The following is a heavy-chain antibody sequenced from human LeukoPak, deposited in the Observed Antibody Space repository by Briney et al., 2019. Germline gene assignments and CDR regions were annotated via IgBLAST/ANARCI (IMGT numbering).Heavy chain of an antibody. CDR3: AKDPNPFYDFWSGYK. J-gene: IGHJ4*02. CDR2: IGGRDDRT. V-gene: IGHV3-23*01. Sequence: PGGSLRLSCAASGFTFTGHTMTWLRQAPGKGLEWVSIIGGRDDRTYYADSVKGRFTISRDNSKNTLYLQMNSLRGVDTAVYYCAKDPNPFYDFWSGYKWGQGTLVTVSS. D-gene: IGHD3-3*01. CDR1: GFTFTGHT.